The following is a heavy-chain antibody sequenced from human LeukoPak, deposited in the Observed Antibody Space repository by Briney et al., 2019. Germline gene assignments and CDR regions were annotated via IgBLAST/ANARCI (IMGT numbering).Heavy chain of an antibody. CDR2: IYYSGST. CDR3: ASSHPRGSIPAATAY. J-gene: IGHJ4*02. V-gene: IGHV4-59*08. D-gene: IGHD2-2*01. CDR1: GGSIRSYY. Sequence: SETLSLTCTVSGGSIRSYYWSWIRQPPGKVLEWIGYIYYSGSTNYNPSLKSRVTISVDTSKNQFSLKLNSVTAADTAVYYCASSHPRGSIPAATAYWGQGTLVTVSS.